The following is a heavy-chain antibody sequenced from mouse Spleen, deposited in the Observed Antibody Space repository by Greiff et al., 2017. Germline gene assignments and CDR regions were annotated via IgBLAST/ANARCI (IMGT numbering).Heavy chain of an antibody. V-gene: IGHV14-4*01. J-gene: IGHJ3*01. CDR1: GFNIKDDY. CDR3: TTGFTTATSVAY. D-gene: IGHD1-2*01. Sequence: EVQLQQSGAELVRPGASVKLSCTASGFNIKDDYMHWVKQRPEQGLEWIGWIDPENGDTEYASKFQGKATITADTSSNTAYLQLSSLTSEDTAVYYCTTGFTTATSVAYWGQGTLVTVSA. CDR2: IDPENGDT.